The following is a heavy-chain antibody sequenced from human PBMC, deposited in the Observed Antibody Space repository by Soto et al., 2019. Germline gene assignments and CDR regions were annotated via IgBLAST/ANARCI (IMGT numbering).Heavy chain of an antibody. J-gene: IGHJ6*02. Sequence: GSVRVSCAASGFTFSSYWMSWVRQAPGKGLEWVANIKQDGSEKYYVDSVKGRFTISRDNAKNSLYLQMNSLRAEETAVYYCARLDTYYDFWSGYVYYGMDVWGQGTTVTVSS. D-gene: IGHD3-3*01. CDR3: ARLDTYYDFWSGYVYYGMDV. CDR2: IKQDGSEK. V-gene: IGHV3-7*01. CDR1: GFTFSSYW.